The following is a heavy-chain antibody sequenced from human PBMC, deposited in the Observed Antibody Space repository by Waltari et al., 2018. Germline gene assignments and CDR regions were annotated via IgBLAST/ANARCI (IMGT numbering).Heavy chain of an antibody. CDR1: GYSISSGYY. J-gene: IGHJ4*02. V-gene: IGHV4-38-2*01. CDR2: IYHSGST. D-gene: IGHD2-15*01. Sequence: QVQLQESGPGLVKPSETLSLTCAVSGYSISSGYYWGWIRQPPGKGLEWIGSIYHSGSTYYNPSLKSRVTISVDTSKNQFSLKLSSVTAADTAVYYCARRAVDCSGGSCYSYYFDYWGQGTLVTVSS. CDR3: ARRAVDCSGGSCYSYYFDY.